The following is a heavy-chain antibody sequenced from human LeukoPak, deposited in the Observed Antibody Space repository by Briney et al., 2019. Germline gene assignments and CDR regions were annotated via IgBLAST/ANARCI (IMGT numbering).Heavy chain of an antibody. CDR3: ASSNSNYVRWYYGMDV. Sequence: LSETLSLTCAVSGCSISSGGYYWSWIRQPPGKGLEWIGEINHSGSTNYNPSLKSRVTISVDTSKNQFSLKLSSVTAADTAVYYCASSNSNYVRWYYGMDVWGQGTTVTVSS. CDR1: GCSISSGGYY. J-gene: IGHJ6*02. D-gene: IGHD4-11*01. CDR2: INHSGST. V-gene: IGHV4-34*01.